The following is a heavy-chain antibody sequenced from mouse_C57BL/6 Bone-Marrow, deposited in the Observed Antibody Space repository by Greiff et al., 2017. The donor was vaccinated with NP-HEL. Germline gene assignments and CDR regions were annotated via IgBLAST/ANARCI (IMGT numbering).Heavy chain of an antibody. D-gene: IGHD1-1*02. CDR3: ARWYFAY. V-gene: IGHV1-76*01. Sequence: QVQLQQSGAELVRPGASVKLSCKASGYTFTDYYINWVKQRPGQGLEWIARIYPGSGNTYYTEKFKGKATLTAEKSSSTAYMQLSSLTSEDSAVYFCARWYFAYWGQGTLVTVSA. CDR2: IYPGSGNT. CDR1: GYTFTDYY. J-gene: IGHJ3*01.